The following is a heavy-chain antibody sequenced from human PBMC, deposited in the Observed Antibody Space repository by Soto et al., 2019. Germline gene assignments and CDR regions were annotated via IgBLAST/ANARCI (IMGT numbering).Heavy chain of an antibody. Sequence: EVQLVESGGGLVKPGGSLTLSCAASGFTFTNAWMTWVRQAPGKGLEWVGRIKSKTDGGTTDYAAPVKGRFTISRDDSKSTLYLQMNSLRTEDTAVYFCDTNSQHKWLRFGDILWDWGQGTLVTVSS. J-gene: IGHJ4*02. CDR2: IKSKTDGGTT. CDR1: GFTFTNAW. V-gene: IGHV3-15*01. CDR3: DTNSQHKWLRFGDILWD. D-gene: IGHD5-12*01.